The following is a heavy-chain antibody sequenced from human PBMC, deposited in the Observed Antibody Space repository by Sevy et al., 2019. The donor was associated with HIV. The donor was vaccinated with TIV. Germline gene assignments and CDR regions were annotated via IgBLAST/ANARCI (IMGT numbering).Heavy chain of an antibody. CDR1: GDSLSSNDYY. J-gene: IGHJ6*02. D-gene: IGHD6-19*01. CDR2: INHSGST. CDR3: ARAKYSSGWPDLMDV. V-gene: IGHV4-39*07. Sequence: SETLSLTCTVSGDSLSSNDYYWAWIRQPPGKGLEWIGEINHSGSTNYNPSLKSRVTISVDTSKNQFSLKLSSVTAADTAVYYCARAKYSSGWPDLMDVWGQGTTVTVSS.